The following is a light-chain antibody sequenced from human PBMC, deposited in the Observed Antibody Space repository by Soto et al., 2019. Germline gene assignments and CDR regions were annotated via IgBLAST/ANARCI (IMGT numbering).Light chain of an antibody. CDR3: QQYGSSPFT. CDR2: GAS. CDR1: QSVSSGY. Sequence: EIVLTQSPGTLSLSPGERATLSCRASQSVSSGYLAGYQQKPGQAPRLLIYGASSRATGIPDRFSGSGSGTDFTLTISRLEPEDFAVYYCQQYGSSPFTFGQGTRLEIK. J-gene: IGKJ5*01. V-gene: IGKV3-20*01.